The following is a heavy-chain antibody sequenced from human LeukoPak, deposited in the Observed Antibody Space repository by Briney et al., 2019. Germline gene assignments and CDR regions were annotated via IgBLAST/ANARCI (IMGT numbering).Heavy chain of an antibody. CDR1: GFTVSSNY. CDR3: ARTPIPYYYYMDV. J-gene: IGHJ6*03. V-gene: IGHV3-66*01. D-gene: IGHD2-21*01. CDR2: IYSGGST. Sequence: GGSLRLSCAASGFTVSSNYMSWVRQAPGKGLDWVSVIYSGGSTYYADSVKGRFTISRDNSKNTLYLQMNSLRAEDTAVYYCARTPIPYYYYMDVWGKGTTVTISS.